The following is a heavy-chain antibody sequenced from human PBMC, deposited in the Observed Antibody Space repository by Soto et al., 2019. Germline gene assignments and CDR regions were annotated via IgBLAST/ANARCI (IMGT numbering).Heavy chain of an antibody. Sequence: ASVKVSCKASGGTFSSYAISWVRQAPGQGLEWMGGIIPIFGTANYAQKFQGRVTITADKSTSTAYMELSSLRSEDTAVYYCARGYYYDSSGRDWFDPWGQGTLVTVSS. CDR3: ARGYYYDSSGRDWFDP. J-gene: IGHJ5*02. V-gene: IGHV1-69*06. CDR2: IIPIFGTA. CDR1: GGTFSSYA. D-gene: IGHD3-22*01.